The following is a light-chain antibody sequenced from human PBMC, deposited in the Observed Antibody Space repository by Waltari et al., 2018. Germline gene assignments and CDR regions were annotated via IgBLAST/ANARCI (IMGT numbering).Light chain of an antibody. V-gene: IGLV2-18*02. J-gene: IGLJ1*01. CDR2: EVS. Sequence: QSALTQPPSVSGSPGQSVPISCTGTSSDVGSYNRVSWYQQPPDTAPKLIIYEVSDRPSGVPDRFSGSKSANTAFLTISGLQAEDEADYFCSSYTSSSTWVFGTGTKVTVL. CDR3: SSYTSSSTWV. CDR1: SSDVGSYNR.